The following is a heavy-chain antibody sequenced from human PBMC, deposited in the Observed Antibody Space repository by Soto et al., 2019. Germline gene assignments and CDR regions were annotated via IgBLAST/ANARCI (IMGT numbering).Heavy chain of an antibody. CDR2: IIPILGIA. J-gene: IGHJ3*02. CDR1: GGTFSSYT. Sequence: QVQLVQSGAEVKKPGSSVKVSCKASGGTFSSYTISWVRQAPGQRLEWMGRIIPILGIANYAQKFQGRVTITADKSTSTAYMELSSLRSEDTAVYYCARDLGYCSSTSCSAFDIWGQGTMVTVSS. V-gene: IGHV1-69*08. D-gene: IGHD2-2*03. CDR3: ARDLGYCSSTSCSAFDI.